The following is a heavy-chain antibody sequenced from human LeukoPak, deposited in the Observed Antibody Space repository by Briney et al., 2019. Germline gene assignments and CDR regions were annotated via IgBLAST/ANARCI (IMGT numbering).Heavy chain of an antibody. D-gene: IGHD3-3*01. V-gene: IGHV1-2*02. CDR2: INPNSGGT. CDR3: ARVTTIFDVVQD. CDR1: GYTFTGYY. Sequence: ASVKVSCKASGYTFTGYYMHWVRQAPGQGLEWMGWINPNSGGTNYAQRFQGRVTMTRDTSISTAYMELSRLRSDDTAVYYCARVTTIFDVVQDWGQGPLVTVSS. J-gene: IGHJ4*02.